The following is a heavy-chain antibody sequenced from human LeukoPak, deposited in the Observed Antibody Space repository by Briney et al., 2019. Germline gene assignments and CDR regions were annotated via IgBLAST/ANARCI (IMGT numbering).Heavy chain of an antibody. CDR2: IYYSGST. CDR3: ARVLQNGYKQNWFDP. D-gene: IGHD5-24*01. V-gene: IGHV4-39*01. J-gene: IGHJ5*02. CDR1: GGSLSSSSYY. Sequence: PSETLSLICTVSGGSLSSSSYYWGWIRQPPGKGLEWIGSIYYSGSTYYNPSLKSRVTISVDTSKNQFSLKLSTVTAADTAVYYCARVLQNGYKQNWFDPWGQGTLVTVSS.